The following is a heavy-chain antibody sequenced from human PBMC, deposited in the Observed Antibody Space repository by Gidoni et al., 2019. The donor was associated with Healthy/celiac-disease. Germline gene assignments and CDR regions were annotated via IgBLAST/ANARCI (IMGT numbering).Heavy chain of an antibody. CDR1: GYTFTSYG. V-gene: IGHV1-18*01. CDR2: ISAYNGNT. Sequence: QVQLVQSGAEVKKPGASVKVYCKASGYTFTSYGISWGRQAPGQGLELMGWISAYNGNTNYAQKLQGRVTMTTDTSTITAYMELRSLRSDDTAVYYCARDGYGDYTYYYYGMDVWGQGTTVTVSS. CDR3: ARDGYGDYTYYYYGMDV. D-gene: IGHD4-17*01. J-gene: IGHJ6*02.